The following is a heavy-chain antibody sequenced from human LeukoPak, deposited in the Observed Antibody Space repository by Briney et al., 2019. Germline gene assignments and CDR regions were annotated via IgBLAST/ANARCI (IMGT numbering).Heavy chain of an antibody. CDR1: GYTFTNYG. J-gene: IGHJ5*02. V-gene: IGHV1-18*01. Sequence: ASVKVSCKTSGYTFTNYGISWVRQAPGLGLEWMGWISAYNGNTNYAQKVQGRVTMTTDTSTSTAYMELRSLRSEDTAVYYCARDAGDDSSAPGWFDPWGQGTLVTVSS. CDR2: ISAYNGNT. CDR3: ARDAGDDSSAPGWFDP. D-gene: IGHD3-22*01.